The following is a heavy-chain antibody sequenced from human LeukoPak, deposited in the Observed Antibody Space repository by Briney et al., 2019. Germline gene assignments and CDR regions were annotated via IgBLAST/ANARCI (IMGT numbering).Heavy chain of an antibody. V-gene: IGHV4-4*07. Sequence: SETLSLTCTVSGGSISSCYWSWIRQPAGKGLEWIGRIYTSGSTNYNPSLKSRVTMSVDTSKNQFSLKLSSVTAADTAVYYCAREDCSSTSCYYNWFDPWGQGTLVTVSS. CDR3: AREDCSSTSCYYNWFDP. CDR1: GGSISSCY. CDR2: IYTSGST. J-gene: IGHJ5*02. D-gene: IGHD2-2*01.